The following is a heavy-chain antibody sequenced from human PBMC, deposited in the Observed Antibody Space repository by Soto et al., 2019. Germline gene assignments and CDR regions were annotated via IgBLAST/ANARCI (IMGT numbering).Heavy chain of an antibody. CDR2: MNPNSGNT. V-gene: IGHV1-8*01. CDR3: ARVSYYYYGLAG. CDR1: GYTFTSDY. Sequence: ASVKVSCKASGYTFTSDYLNWVRPATGQGLEWMGWMNPNSGNTGYAQKFQGRVTMTRNTSISTAYMELSSLRSEDTAVYYCARVSYYYYGLAGGGQGNTVTVSS. J-gene: IGHJ6*01.